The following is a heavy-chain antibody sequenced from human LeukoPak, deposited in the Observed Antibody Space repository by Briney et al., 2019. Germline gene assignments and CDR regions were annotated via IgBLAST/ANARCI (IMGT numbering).Heavy chain of an antibody. CDR2: ISAYNGNT. CDR3: ARVEYYYDSSGYFPPDY. Sequence: GASVKVSCKASGYTFTSYGISWVRQAPGQGLEWMGWISAYNGNTNYAQKLQGRVTMTTDTSTSTAYMELRSLRSDDTAVYYSARVEYYYDSSGYFPPDYWGQGTLVTVSS. CDR1: GYTFTSYG. J-gene: IGHJ4*02. D-gene: IGHD3-22*01. V-gene: IGHV1-18*01.